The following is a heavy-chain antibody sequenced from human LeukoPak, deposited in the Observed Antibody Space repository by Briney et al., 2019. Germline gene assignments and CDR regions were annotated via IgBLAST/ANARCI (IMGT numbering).Heavy chain of an antibody. CDR1: GFTFTSYA. CDR2: ISGGGLST. Sequence: PGGSLRLSCAASGFTFTSYAMSWVRQAPGKGREWASAISGGGLSTYYADSVTGRFTISKNNSKTPLFLQMNSLRAEDTAVYYCAKIDSSSLGPQGSWGQGTLVTVSS. CDR3: AKIDSSSLGPQGS. V-gene: IGHV3-23*01. J-gene: IGHJ5*02. D-gene: IGHD7-27*01.